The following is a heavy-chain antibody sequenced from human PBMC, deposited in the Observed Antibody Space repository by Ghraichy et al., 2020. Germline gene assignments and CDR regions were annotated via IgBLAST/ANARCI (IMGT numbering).Heavy chain of an antibody. CDR3: ARDLTGYGMDV. CDR2: IYTSGST. J-gene: IGHJ6*02. CDR1: GGSISSYY. V-gene: IGHV4-4*07. Sequence: GSLRLSCTVSGGSISSYYWSWIRQPAGKGLEWIGRIYTSGSTNYNPSLKSRVTMSVDTSKNQFSLKLSSVTAADTAVYYCARDLTGYGMDVWGQGTTVTVSS. D-gene: IGHD3-16*01.